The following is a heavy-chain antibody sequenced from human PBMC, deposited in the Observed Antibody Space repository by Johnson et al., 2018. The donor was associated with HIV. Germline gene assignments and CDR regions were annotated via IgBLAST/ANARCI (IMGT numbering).Heavy chain of an antibody. V-gene: IGHV3-66*01. Sequence: VQLVESGGDLVQPGGSLRLSCAASGFTFSLYNMNWVRQAPGKGLEWVSLIYSGGTTYYTDSVKGRFTISRDNSKNTLYLQMNSLRDEDTAAYYCTRDPFPRFYAFDLWGQGTMVTVSS. J-gene: IGHJ3*01. CDR2: IYSGGTT. CDR3: TRDPFPRFYAFDL. CDR1: GFTFSLYN.